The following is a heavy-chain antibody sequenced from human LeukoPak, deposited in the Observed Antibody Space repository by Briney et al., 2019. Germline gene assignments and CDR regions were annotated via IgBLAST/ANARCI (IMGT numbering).Heavy chain of an antibody. CDR1: GFTFNSYS. CDR2: ISSSGSAI. V-gene: IGHV3-48*01. CDR3: AKGIPLGY. J-gene: IGHJ4*02. Sequence: PGGSLRLSCAASGFTFNSYSMNWVRQAPGKGLEWVSYISSSGSAIYYADSVKGRFTISRDNSKNTLYLQMNSLRAEDTAVYYCAKGIPLGYWGQGTLVTVSS. D-gene: IGHD2-21*01.